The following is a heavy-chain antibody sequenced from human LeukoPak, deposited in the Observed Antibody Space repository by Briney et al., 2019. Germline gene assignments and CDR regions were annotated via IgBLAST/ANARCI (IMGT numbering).Heavy chain of an antibody. CDR3: ARDLYYYGSGSYFLDP. Sequence: GASVKVSCKASGYTFTSYGISWVRQAPGQGLEWMGWISAYNGNTNYAQKLQGRVTMTTDTSTSTAYMELRSLRSDDTAVYYCARDLYYYGSGSYFLDPWGQGTLATVSS. V-gene: IGHV1-18*01. CDR2: ISAYNGNT. D-gene: IGHD3-10*01. CDR1: GYTFTSYG. J-gene: IGHJ5*02.